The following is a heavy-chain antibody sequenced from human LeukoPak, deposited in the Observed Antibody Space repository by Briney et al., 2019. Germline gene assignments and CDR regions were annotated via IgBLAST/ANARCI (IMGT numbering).Heavy chain of an antibody. Sequence: ASVKVSCKASGYTFTSYGISWVRQAPGQGLEWMGWMNPNSGNTGYAQKFQGRVTMTRNTSISTAYMELSSLRSEDTAVYYCAIWFGNRGQDYWGQGTLVTVSS. J-gene: IGHJ4*02. CDR1: GYTFTSYG. V-gene: IGHV1-8*02. CDR3: AIWFGNRGQDY. D-gene: IGHD3-10*01. CDR2: MNPNSGNT.